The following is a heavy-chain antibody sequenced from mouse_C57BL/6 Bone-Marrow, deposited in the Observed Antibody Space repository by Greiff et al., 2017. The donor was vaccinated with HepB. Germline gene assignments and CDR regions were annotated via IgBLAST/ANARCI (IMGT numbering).Heavy chain of an antibody. CDR3: ALYYDYDDNAMDY. D-gene: IGHD2-4*01. V-gene: IGHV1-76*01. CDR2: IYPGSGNT. CDR1: GYTFTDYY. J-gene: IGHJ4*01. Sequence: VHLVESGAELVRPGASVKLSCKASGYTFTDYYINWVKQRPGQGLEWIARIYPGSGNTYYNEKFKGKATLTAEKSSSTAYMQLSSLTSEDSAVYFCALYYDYDDNAMDYWGQGTSVTVSS.